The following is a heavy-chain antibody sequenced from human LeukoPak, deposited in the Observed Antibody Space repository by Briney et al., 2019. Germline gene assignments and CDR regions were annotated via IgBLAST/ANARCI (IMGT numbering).Heavy chain of an antibody. D-gene: IGHD3-16*01. CDR3: ARAFRGAFLPDY. CDR2: ISSSSSYI. J-gene: IGHJ4*02. CDR1: GFTFSSYS. V-gene: IGHV3-21*01. Sequence: GGSLRLSCAASGFTFSSYSMNWVSQAPGKGLEWVSSISSSSSYIYYADSVKGRFTISRDNAKNSLYLQMNSLRAEDTAVYYCARAFRGAFLPDYWGQGTLVTVSS.